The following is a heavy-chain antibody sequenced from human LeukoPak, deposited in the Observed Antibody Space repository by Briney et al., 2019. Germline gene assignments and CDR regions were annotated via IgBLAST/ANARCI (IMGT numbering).Heavy chain of an antibody. CDR1: GGSVSGYS. CDR3: ARAFRGVGMDV. CDR2: IFYSGYT. Sequence: SETLSLTCTVSGGSVSGYSWSWVRQPPGKGLKWIGNIFYSGYTDYNPSLKSRVTISADTSKCQFSLNLRSETAADTAGYSGARAFRGVGMDVWGQGTTVIVSS. V-gene: IGHV4-59*02. J-gene: IGHJ6*02.